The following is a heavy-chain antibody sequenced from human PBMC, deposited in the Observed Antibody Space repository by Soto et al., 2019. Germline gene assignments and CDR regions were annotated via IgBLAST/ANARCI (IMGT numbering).Heavy chain of an antibody. CDR1: GGSISSYY. CDR3: ARGGGYDAFDI. CDR2: IYYSGST. J-gene: IGHJ3*02. Sequence: SETLSLTCTVSGGSISSYYWSWIRQPPGKGLEWIGYIYYSGSTNYNPSPKSRVTISVDTSKNQFSLKLSSVTAADTAVYYCARGGGYDAFDIWGQGTMVTVPS. V-gene: IGHV4-59*01. D-gene: IGHD2-15*01.